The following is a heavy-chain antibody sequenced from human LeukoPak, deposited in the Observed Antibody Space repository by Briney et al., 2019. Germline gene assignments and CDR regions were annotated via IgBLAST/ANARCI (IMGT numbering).Heavy chain of an antibody. V-gene: IGHV4-59*12. CDR3: ARDQDYGDYLDAFDI. J-gene: IGHJ3*02. Sequence: SETLSLTCTVSGGSISSYYWSWIRQPPGKGLEWIGYIYYSGSTYYNPSLKSRVTISVDTSKNQFSLKLSSVTAADTAVYYCARDQDYGDYLDAFDIWGQGTMVTVSS. D-gene: IGHD4-17*01. CDR1: GGSISSYY. CDR2: IYYSGST.